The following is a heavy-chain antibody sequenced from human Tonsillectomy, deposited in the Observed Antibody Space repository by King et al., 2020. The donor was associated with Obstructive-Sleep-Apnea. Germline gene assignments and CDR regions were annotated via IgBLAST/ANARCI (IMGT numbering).Heavy chain of an antibody. V-gene: IGHV4-39*07. CDR1: GGSISSSSYY. CDR3: ARAPGDFWSGYVDAFDI. Sequence: QLQLQESGPGLVKPSETLSLTCTVSGGSISSSSYYWGWIRQPPGKGLEWIGSIYYSGSTYYNPSLKSRVTISVHTSKNQFSLKLSSVTAADTAVYYCARAPGDFWSGYVDAFDIWGQGTMVTVSS. J-gene: IGHJ3*02. CDR2: IYYSGST. D-gene: IGHD3-3*01.